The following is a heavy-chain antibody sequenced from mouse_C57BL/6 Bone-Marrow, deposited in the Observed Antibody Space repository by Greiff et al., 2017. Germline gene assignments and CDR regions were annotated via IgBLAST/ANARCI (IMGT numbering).Heavy chain of an antibody. CDR1: GYTFTDYY. Sequence: VQLQQSGPELVMPGAPVKISCKAPGYTFTDYYMNWVKQSHGKSLEWIGDINPNNGGTSYNQKFKGKAALTVDKSSSTAYMELRSLTSEDSAVYCYAKMEDYWGQGASVTVFS. J-gene: IGHJ4*01. CDR2: INPNNGGT. V-gene: IGHV1-26*01. CDR3: AKMEDY.